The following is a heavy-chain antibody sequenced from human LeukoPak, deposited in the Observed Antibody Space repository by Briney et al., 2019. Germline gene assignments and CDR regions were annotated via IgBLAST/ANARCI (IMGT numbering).Heavy chain of an antibody. Sequence: PGGSLRLSCAASGFTFADYAMHWVRQAPGKGLEWVSGISWNSGSIGYADSVKGRFTISRDNAKNSLYLQMNSLRAEDTALYYCAKDIRRITIFGARTRNYYYYYMDVWGKGTTVTVSS. CDR3: AKDIRRITIFGARTRNYYYYYMDV. CDR1: GFTFADYA. D-gene: IGHD3-3*01. V-gene: IGHV3-9*01. J-gene: IGHJ6*03. CDR2: ISWNSGSI.